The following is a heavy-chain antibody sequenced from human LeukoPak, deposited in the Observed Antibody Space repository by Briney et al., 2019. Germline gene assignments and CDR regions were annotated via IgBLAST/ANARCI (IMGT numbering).Heavy chain of an antibody. Sequence: GGSLRLSCAASGFTSSTYWTSWVRQAPGKGLEWVASIKQDGSETYYVDSVKGRFTISRDNAKNSLYLQMNSLRAEDTAVYYCARGYYGDPFDIWGQGTMVTVSS. V-gene: IGHV3-7*01. CDR3: ARGYYGDPFDI. CDR1: GFTSSTYW. CDR2: IKQDGSET. J-gene: IGHJ3*02. D-gene: IGHD3-10*01.